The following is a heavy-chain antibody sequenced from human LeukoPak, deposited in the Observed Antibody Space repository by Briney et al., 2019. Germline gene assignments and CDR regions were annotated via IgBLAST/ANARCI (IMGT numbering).Heavy chain of an antibody. CDR3: AKDRYDIGDAFDM. J-gene: IGHJ3*02. D-gene: IGHD3-9*01. V-gene: IGHV3-23*01. Sequence: KPGGSLRLSCAASGFPFGGFAMNWVRQAPGKGLEWVATITANGAAAWYADSVKGRFTVSRDNSKNILYQQMNSLRPEDTAIYYCAKDRYDIGDAFDMWGQGTMVTVSS. CDR1: GFPFGGFA. CDR2: ITANGAAA.